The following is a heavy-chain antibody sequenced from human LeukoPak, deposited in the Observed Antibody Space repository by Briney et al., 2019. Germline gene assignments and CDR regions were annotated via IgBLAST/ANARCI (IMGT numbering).Heavy chain of an antibody. CDR2: ISYDGSNK. CDR1: GFTFSGSA. V-gene: IGHV3-30*04. J-gene: IGHJ4*02. Sequence: TGGSLRLSCAASGFTFSGSAMHWVRQAPGKGLEWVAVISYDGSNKYYADSVKGRFTISRDNSKNTLYLQMNSLRAEDTAVYYCATGGVGYIAAAPFDYWGQGTLVTVSS. CDR3: ATGGVGYIAAAPFDY. D-gene: IGHD6-13*01.